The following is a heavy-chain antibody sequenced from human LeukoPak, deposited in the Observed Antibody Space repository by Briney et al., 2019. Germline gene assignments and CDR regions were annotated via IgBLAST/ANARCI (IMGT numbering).Heavy chain of an antibody. V-gene: IGHV4-4*07. J-gene: IGHJ6*03. D-gene: IGHD5-18*01. Sequence: SETLSLTCTVSGGSISSYYWSWIRQPAGKGLEWIGRIYTSGSTNYNPSLKSRVTMSVDTSKNQFSLKLSSVTAADTAVYYCARTTEGGYTYGYFYYYYMDVWGKGTTVTISS. CDR2: IYTSGST. CDR3: ARTTEGGYTYGYFYYYYMDV. CDR1: GGSISSYY.